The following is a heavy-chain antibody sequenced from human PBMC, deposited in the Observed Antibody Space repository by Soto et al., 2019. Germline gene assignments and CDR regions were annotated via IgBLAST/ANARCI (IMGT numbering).Heavy chain of an antibody. V-gene: IGHV3-23*01. J-gene: IGHJ4*02. CDR3: AKSKFGSVPNYFDY. D-gene: IGHD3-10*01. CDR2: ISGSGDST. Sequence: GGSLRLSCAASGFTFSSYAMSWVRRAPGKGLEWVSVISGSGDSTYYADSVKGRFTISRDNSKNTLYLQMNSLRAEDTAVYYCAKSKFGSVPNYFDYWGQGTLVTVSS. CDR1: GFTFSSYA.